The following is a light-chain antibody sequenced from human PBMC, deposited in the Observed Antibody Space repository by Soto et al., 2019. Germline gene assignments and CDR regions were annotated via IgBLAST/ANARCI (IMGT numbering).Light chain of an antibody. CDR3: QQYGSSRWT. V-gene: IGKV3-20*01. Sequence: EIVLTQYPDALSLAPGERATLSCSTSETVSDSQLAWYQQKPGQAPRLLIYSVSTRATGIADRFSGSGSGTDFTLTISRLEPADFALYYCQQYGSSRWTCGQGTKVDIK. J-gene: IGKJ1*01. CDR1: ETVSDSQ. CDR2: SVS.